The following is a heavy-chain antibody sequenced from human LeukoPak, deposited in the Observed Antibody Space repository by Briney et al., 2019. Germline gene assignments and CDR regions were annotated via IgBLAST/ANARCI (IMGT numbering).Heavy chain of an antibody. Sequence: GGSLRLSCAACGFSISSSWMSWLRQAPGKGLEWVANIKQDGSDKYYVDSVKGRFTISRDNARNSLYLQMNSLRAEDTAVYYCTLVQVAGVFDYWGQGTLVTVSS. CDR1: GFSISSSW. V-gene: IGHV3-7*03. CDR3: TLVQVAGVFDY. D-gene: IGHD6-19*01. CDR2: IKQDGSDK. J-gene: IGHJ4*02.